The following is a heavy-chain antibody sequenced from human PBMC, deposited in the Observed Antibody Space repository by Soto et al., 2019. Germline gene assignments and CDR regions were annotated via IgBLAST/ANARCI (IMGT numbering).Heavy chain of an antibody. CDR1: GFTFSSYA. V-gene: IGHV3-23*01. CDR3: AKDYSNSGWFDP. D-gene: IGHD4-4*01. J-gene: IGHJ5*02. Sequence: EVQLLESGGGLVQPGGSLRLSCAASGFTFSSYAMSWVRQAPGKGLEWVSAISGSGGSTYYADSVKGRFTISRDNSKNTLYLQMNILRAEDTAVYYCAKDYSNSGWFDPWGQGTLVTVSS. CDR2: ISGSGGST.